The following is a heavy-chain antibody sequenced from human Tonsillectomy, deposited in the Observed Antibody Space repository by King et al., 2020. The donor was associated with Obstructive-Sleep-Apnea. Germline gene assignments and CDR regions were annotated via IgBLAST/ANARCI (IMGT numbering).Heavy chain of an antibody. CDR3: AKDKGDIWSGYTPTLGYYYGMDV. J-gene: IGHJ6*02. CDR1: GFTFSSYA. Sequence: VQLVESGGGVDQPGRSLRLSCAVSGFTFSSYAMHWVRQAPGKGLEWVAVISYDGSNKYYADSVKGRFTISRDNSKNTLYLQMNSLGAEDTAVYYCAKDKGDIWSGYTPTLGYYYGMDVWGQGTTVTVSS. D-gene: IGHD3-3*01. CDR2: ISYDGSNK. V-gene: IGHV3-30*04.